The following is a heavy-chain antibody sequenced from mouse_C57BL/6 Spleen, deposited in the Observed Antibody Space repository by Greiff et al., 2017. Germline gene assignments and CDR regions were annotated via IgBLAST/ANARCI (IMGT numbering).Heavy chain of an antibody. D-gene: IGHD2-4*01. J-gene: IGHJ1*03. V-gene: IGHV1-81*01. CDR2: IYPRSGNT. CDR3: ARHYDYGTGPWTCDV. Sequence: VKLQQSGAELARPGASVKLSCKASGYTFTSYGISWVKQRTGQGLEWIGEIYPRSGNTYYNEKFKGKATLTADKSSSTAYMELRSLTSEEAAVYFCARHYDYGTGPWTCDVWGTGTTVTVAS. CDR1: GYTFTSYG.